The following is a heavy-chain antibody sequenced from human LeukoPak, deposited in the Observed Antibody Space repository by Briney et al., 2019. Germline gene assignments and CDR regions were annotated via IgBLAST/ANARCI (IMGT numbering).Heavy chain of an antibody. D-gene: IGHD3-22*01. CDR3: ARAPHYYDSSGYRFDY. CDR1: GFTFSSYS. CDR2: ISSSSSYI. V-gene: IGHV3-21*04. J-gene: IGHJ4*02. Sequence: PGGSLRLSCAASGFTFSSYSMNWVRQAPGKGLEWVSSISSSSSYIYYADSVKGRFTISRDNAKNSLYLQMNSLRAEDTAVYYCARAPHYYDSSGYRFDYWGQGTLVTVSS.